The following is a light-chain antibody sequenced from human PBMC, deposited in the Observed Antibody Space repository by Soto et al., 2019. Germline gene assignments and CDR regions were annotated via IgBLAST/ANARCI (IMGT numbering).Light chain of an antibody. V-gene: IGLV2-23*03. CDR3: CSSACGSPFHVV. J-gene: IGLJ2*01. CDR1: NSDVGTYNF. Sequence: QSALTQPASVSGSPGQSITISCTGTNSDVGTYNFVSWYQQHPGNAPKLMIYEGNKRPSGVSNRFSGSKSGNTASLTISGLQAEDEADYYCCSSACGSPFHVVFGGGTQLTVL. CDR2: EGN.